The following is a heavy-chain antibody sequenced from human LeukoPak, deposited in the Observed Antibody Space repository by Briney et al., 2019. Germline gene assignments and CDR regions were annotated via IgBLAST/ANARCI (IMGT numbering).Heavy chain of an antibody. CDR2: VRSKANSYAT. Sequence: GGSLSLSRAASGLTFSGSAMHWVRQASGKGVEGVGRVRSKANSYATAYAASVKGRFTISRDDSKNTAYLQMNSLKTEDTAVYYCTFHFWSGYRRVYWGQGTLVTVSS. CDR3: TFHFWSGYRRVY. D-gene: IGHD3-3*02. CDR1: GLTFSGSA. V-gene: IGHV3-73*01. J-gene: IGHJ4*02.